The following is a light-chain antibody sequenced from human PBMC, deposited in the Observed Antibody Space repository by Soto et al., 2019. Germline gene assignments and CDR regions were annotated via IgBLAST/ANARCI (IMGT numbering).Light chain of an antibody. J-gene: IGKJ1*01. V-gene: IGKV3-20*01. CDR2: GAS. Sequence: EIVLTQSPGTLSLSPGEGATLSCRASQSVSSDYLAWYQQKPGQAPRLLIYGASSRATGIPDRFSGSGSGTDFTLTISRLEPEDFAVYWCQQYGSSPTFGQGTKVEIK. CDR1: QSVSSDY. CDR3: QQYGSSPT.